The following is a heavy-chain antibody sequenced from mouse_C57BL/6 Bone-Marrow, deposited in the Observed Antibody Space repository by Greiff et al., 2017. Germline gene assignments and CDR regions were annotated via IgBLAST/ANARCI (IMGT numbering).Heavy chain of an antibody. D-gene: IGHD1-1*01. CDR2: INPSTGGT. CDR1: GYSFTGYY. V-gene: IGHV1-42*01. J-gene: IGHJ3*01. CDR3: ARGNGIPAWFAY. Sequence: VQLQQSGPELVKPGASVKISCKASGYSFTGYYMNWVKQSPEKSLEWIGEINPSTGGTTYNQKFKAKATLTVDKSSSTAYMQLKSLTSEDSAVYYCARGNGIPAWFAYWGQGTLVTVSA.